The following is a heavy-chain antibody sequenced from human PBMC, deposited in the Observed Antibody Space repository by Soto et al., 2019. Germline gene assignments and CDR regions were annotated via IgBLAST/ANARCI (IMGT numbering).Heavy chain of an antibody. CDR1: GYSFNSYW. CDR3: ARTRHTMVAYAFDI. J-gene: IGHJ3*02. Sequence: GESLKISCKGSGYSFNSYWLGWVREMPGKGLERMGIIYPGDSDTRYSPSYHGQVTISADKSISTAYLQWSSLKASDTDMYYCARTRHTMVAYAFDIWGQGTMVTVSS. D-gene: IGHD3-10*01. CDR2: IYPGDSDT. V-gene: IGHV5-51*01.